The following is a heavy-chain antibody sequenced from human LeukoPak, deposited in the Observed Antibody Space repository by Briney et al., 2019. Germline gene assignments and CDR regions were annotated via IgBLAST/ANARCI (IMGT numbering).Heavy chain of an antibody. D-gene: IGHD2-21*02. CDR1: GFTFSSYA. J-gene: IGHJ4*02. CDR3: ASGRFRVTPGY. V-gene: IGHV4-34*01. Sequence: PGGSLRLSCAASGFTFSSYAMSWVRQPPGKGLEWIGEINHSGSTNYNPSLKSRVTISVDTSKNQFSLKLSSVTAADTAVYYCASGRFRVTPGYWGQGTLVTVSS. CDR2: INHSGST.